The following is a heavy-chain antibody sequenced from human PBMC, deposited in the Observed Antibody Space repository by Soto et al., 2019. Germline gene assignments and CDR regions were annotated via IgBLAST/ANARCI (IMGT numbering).Heavy chain of an antibody. CDR2: SYYSGIT. CDR1: GGSISSSNYY. D-gene: IGHD6-13*01. J-gene: IGHJ4*02. V-gene: IGHV4-39*01. CDR3: ARRHSSPLFDY. Sequence: QLQLQESGPGLVKPSEILSLTCTVSGGSISSSNYYWGWIRQPPGKGLEWIGNSYYSGITYYNPSLKNQVPISVDTSKNQFSLKLSSVTAADTAVYYCARRHSSPLFDYWGQGTLVTVSS.